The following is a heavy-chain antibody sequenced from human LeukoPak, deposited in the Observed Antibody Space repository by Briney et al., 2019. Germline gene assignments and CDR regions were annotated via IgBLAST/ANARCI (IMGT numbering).Heavy chain of an antibody. D-gene: IGHD5-24*01. V-gene: IGHV3-9*03. CDR3: AKDMGEMATPGSYFDY. Sequence: GGSLRLSCAASGFTFDDYAMHWVRQAPGKGLEWVSGISWNGGSIDYADSVKGRFTISRDNAKNSLYLQMNSLRAEDMALYYCAKDMGEMATPGSYFDYWGQGTLVTVSS. J-gene: IGHJ4*02. CDR2: ISWNGGSI. CDR1: GFTFDDYA.